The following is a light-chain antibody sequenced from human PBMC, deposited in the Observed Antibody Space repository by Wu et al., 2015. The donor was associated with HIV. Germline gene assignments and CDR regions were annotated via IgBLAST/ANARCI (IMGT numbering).Light chain of an antibody. CDR3: QQYNDWPPLT. J-gene: IGKJ4*01. CDR2: GAS. Sequence: EIVLTQSPATPSVSPGEKATLFCRASQSVSTHLAWYQQKPGQAPRLLIYGASTRATGVPARFSGGGSGTEFTLTISNMQSEDFAVYYCQQYNDWPPLTFGGGTKVELK. CDR1: QSVSTH. V-gene: IGKV3-15*01.